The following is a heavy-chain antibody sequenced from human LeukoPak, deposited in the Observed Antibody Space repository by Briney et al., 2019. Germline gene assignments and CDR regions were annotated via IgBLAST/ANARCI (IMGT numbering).Heavy chain of an antibody. CDR1: GFTVSSNY. D-gene: IGHD1-26*01. Sequence: GGSLRLSCAASGFTVSSNYMSWVRQAPGKGLEWVSVIYSGGSTYYADSVKGRFTISRDNSKNTLYLQMNSLRAEDTAEYYCARDRDSGSRLFDYWGQGTLVTVSS. CDR3: ARDRDSGSRLFDY. J-gene: IGHJ4*02. CDR2: IYSGGST. V-gene: IGHV3-53*01.